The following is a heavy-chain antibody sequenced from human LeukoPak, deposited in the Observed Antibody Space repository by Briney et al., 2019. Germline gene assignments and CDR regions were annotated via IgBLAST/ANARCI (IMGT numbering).Heavy chain of an antibody. V-gene: IGHV3-73*01. Sequence: PGGSLRLSCAASGFTFSGSAMHWVRQASGKGLEWVGRIRSKANNYATAYAASVKGRFTISRDDSKNTAYLQMNSLKTEDTAVYYCTRHADLVDTAMGGMTDWGQGTLVTVSS. J-gene: IGHJ4*02. CDR1: GFTFSGSA. CDR3: TRHADLVDTAMGGMTD. CDR2: IRSKANNYAT. D-gene: IGHD5-18*01.